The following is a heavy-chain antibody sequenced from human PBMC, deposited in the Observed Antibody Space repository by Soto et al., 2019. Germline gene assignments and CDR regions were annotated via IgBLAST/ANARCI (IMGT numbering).Heavy chain of an antibody. V-gene: IGHV4-39*01. D-gene: IGHD4-17*01. CDR3: ARQRSTVTTNY. CDR1: GGSISSSSYY. J-gene: IGHJ4*02. CDR2: IYYSGST. Sequence: SETLSLTCTVSGGSISSSSYYWVWIRQPPGKGLEWIGSIYYSGSTYYNPSLKSRVTISVDTSKNQFSLKLSSVTAADTAVYYCARQRSTVTTNYWGQGTLVTVSS.